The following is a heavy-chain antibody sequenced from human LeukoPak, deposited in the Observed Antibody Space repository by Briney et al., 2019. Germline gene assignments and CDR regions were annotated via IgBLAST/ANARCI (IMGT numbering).Heavy chain of an antibody. CDR1: GFTFSSYA. CDR3: AKDYDSSGYSPSARGPFDY. CDR2: ISGSGGST. Sequence: GGSLRLSCAASGFTFSSYAMSWVRQAPGKGLEWVSAISGSGGSTYYADSVKGRFTISRDNSKNTLYLQMNSLRAEDTAVYYCAKDYDSSGYSPSARGPFDYWGQGTLVTVTS. D-gene: IGHD3-22*01. V-gene: IGHV3-23*01. J-gene: IGHJ4*02.